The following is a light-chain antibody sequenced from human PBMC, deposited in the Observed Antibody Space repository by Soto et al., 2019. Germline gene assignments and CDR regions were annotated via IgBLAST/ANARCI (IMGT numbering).Light chain of an antibody. CDR2: EVS. J-gene: IGLJ1*01. CDR1: SSDSGDYDY. V-gene: IGLV2-14*01. Sequence: QSVVTQPATVSGSPGQSITISCTGSSSDSGDYDYVSWYQQHPGKAPKVLISEVSNRPSVVSNRFSGSTSGSTASLTISGLHAEDEADYYCNSYATGNTRGFGTGTKVTVL. CDR3: NSYATGNTRG.